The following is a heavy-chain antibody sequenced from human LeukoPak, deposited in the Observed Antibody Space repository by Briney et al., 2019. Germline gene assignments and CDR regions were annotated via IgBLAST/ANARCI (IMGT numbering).Heavy chain of an antibody. CDR1: GASISNDY. Sequence: PSETLSLTCTVSGASISNDYWVWTWIRQPPGKGLEWIGYIYYSGSTNYNPSLKSRVTISVDTSKNQFSLKLSSVTAADTAVYYCARDQENLNPVWFDPWGQGTLVTVSS. J-gene: IGHJ5*02. CDR2: IYYSGST. D-gene: IGHD2/OR15-2a*01. V-gene: IGHV4-59*01. CDR3: ARDQENLNPVWFDP.